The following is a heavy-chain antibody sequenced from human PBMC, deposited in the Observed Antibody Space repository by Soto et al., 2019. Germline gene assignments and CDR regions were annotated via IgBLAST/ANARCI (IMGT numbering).Heavy chain of an antibody. CDR3: ARDGDGYNY. V-gene: IGHV4-61*01. CDR2: IYSTGST. Sequence: LCGGSVSSGSYYWSWIRQPPGKGLEWIGYIYSTGSTSYNPSLKSRVTISVDTSKNQFSLRLSSVTAADTAVYYCARDGDGYNYWGQGTLVTVSS. CDR1: GGSVSSGSYY. D-gene: IGHD5-12*01. J-gene: IGHJ4*02.